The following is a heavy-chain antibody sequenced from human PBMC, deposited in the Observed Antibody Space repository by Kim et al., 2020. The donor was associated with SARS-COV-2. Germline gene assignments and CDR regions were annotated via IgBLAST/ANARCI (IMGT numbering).Heavy chain of an antibody. V-gene: IGHV4-61*02. CDR3: ARDQLLSPQNPGYGMDV. J-gene: IGHJ6*02. CDR2: IYTSGST. CDR1: GGSISSGSYY. D-gene: IGHD2-2*01. Sequence: SETLSLTCTVSGGSISSGSYYWSWIRQPAGKGLEWIGRIYTSGSTNYNPSLKSRVTISVDTSKNQFSLKLSSVTAADTAVYYCARDQLLSPQNPGYGMDVWGQGTTVTVSS.